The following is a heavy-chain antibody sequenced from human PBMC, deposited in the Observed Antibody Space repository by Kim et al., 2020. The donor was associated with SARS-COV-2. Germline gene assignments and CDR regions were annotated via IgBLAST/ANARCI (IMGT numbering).Heavy chain of an antibody. CDR2: IYGGGST. V-gene: IGHV3-53*01. D-gene: IGHD6-6*01. J-gene: IGHJ4*02. Sequence: GGSLRLSCAASGFSVSRNYFSWVRQAPGKGLEWVAVIYGGGSTYYADSVKGRFTLFRDNSKNTLYLRLNSLRADDTAVYFCAKGHEYSSTFDYWGQGTL. CDR3: AKGHEYSSTFDY. CDR1: GFSVSRNY.